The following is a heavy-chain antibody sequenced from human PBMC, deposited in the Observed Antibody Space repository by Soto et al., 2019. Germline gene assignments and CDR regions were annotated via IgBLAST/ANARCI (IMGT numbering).Heavy chain of an antibody. CDR3: AKRVAVAGPEDY. CDR1: GFTFSSYA. J-gene: IGHJ4*02. D-gene: IGHD6-19*01. Sequence: EVQLLESGGGLVQPGGSLRLSCAASGFTFSSYAMSWVRQAPGKGLEWVSAISGSDGGTYYADSVKGRFTISRDNSKNTLYLQMNSLRAEDTAVYYCAKRVAVAGPEDYWGQGTLVTVSS. CDR2: ISGSDGGT. V-gene: IGHV3-23*01.